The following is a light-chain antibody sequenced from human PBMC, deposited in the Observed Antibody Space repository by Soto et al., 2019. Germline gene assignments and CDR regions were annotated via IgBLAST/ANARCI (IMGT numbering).Light chain of an antibody. CDR2: GTS. J-gene: IGKJ1*01. CDR3: QQYGRSSWT. CDR1: QSVSSSY. Sequence: EIVLTQSPATLSSSPGERATLSCRASQSVSSSYIAWYQEKPGQAPSLRIYGTSRRATGIADSFSGSGSRKDFALTISRLEPEDFAVYYCQQYGRSSWTFGQGTKGDI. V-gene: IGKV3-20*01.